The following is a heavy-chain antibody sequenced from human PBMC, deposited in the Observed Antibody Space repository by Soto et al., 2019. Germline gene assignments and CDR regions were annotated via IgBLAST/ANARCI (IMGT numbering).Heavy chain of an antibody. Sequence: QVQLVQSGAEVKKSGASVKVSCKASGYTFTGYYIHWVRQAPGQGFEWMGEISPNSGGTKYAQKFQGRVTMTRDTSISTVYMELSNLSPDDTAVYYCGRGRRGELVVFYWGQGTLVTVYS. V-gene: IGHV1-2*02. CDR1: GYTFTGYY. CDR2: ISPNSGGT. D-gene: IGHD1-7*01. J-gene: IGHJ4*02. CDR3: GRGRRGELVVFY.